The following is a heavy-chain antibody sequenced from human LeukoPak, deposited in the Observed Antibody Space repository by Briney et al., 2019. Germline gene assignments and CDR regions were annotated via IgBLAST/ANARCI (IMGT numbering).Heavy chain of an antibody. V-gene: IGHV4-34*01. J-gene: IGHJ5*02. CDR2: INHSGST. Sequence: SETLSLTCAVYGGSFSGYYWSWIRQPPGKGLEWIGEINHSGSTNYNPSLKSRVTISVDTSKNQFSLKLSSVTAADTAVYYCARADYDFWSGYYTERSGWFDPWGQGTLVTVSS. D-gene: IGHD3-3*01. CDR1: GGSFSGYY. CDR3: ARADYDFWSGYYTERSGWFDP.